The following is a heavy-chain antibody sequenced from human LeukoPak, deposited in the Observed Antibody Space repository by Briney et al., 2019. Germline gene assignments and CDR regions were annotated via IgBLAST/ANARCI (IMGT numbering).Heavy chain of an antibody. CDR1: GFTFSSYA. J-gene: IGHJ4*02. Sequence: GGSLRLSCAASGFTFSSYAMSWVRQAPGKGLEWVSGISWNSVNIGYEDSVKGRFTISRDNAKNSLYLQMNSLRPEDTALYYCVKDRGLRNQWLQVTYDSWGQGTLVTVSS. D-gene: IGHD5-24*01. CDR3: VKDRGLRNQWLQVTYDS. V-gene: IGHV3-9*01. CDR2: ISWNSVNI.